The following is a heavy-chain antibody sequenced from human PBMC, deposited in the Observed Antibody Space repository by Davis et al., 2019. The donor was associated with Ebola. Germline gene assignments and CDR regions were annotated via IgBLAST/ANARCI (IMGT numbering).Heavy chain of an antibody. J-gene: IGHJ5*02. Sequence: SVKVSCKASGFTFPKSAVQWVRQARGQRLEWIGWIVIGSGHTTYAQKFQDRVTITRDTSTNTVYMELSSLRSEDTAVYYCAAWVLGYCTDNSCYTSYNWFDHSGQGTLVTVSS. CDR3: AAWVLGYCTDNSCYTSYNWFDH. CDR1: GFTFPKSA. V-gene: IGHV1-58*01. D-gene: IGHD2-2*01. CDR2: IVIGSGHT.